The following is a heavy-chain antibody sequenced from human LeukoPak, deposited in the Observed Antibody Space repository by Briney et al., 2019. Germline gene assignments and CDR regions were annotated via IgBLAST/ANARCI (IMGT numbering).Heavy chain of an antibody. D-gene: IGHD6-13*01. Sequence: ASVKVSCKASGYTFTDYDMHWARQAPGQGLEWMGWINPNNGGTNYAQKFQGRVTMTRDTSISTAYMELSRLRSDDTAVYYCARERGQQVRFDPWGQGTLVTVSS. CDR3: ARERGQQVRFDP. CDR1: GYTFTDYD. V-gene: IGHV1-2*02. CDR2: INPNNGGT. J-gene: IGHJ5*02.